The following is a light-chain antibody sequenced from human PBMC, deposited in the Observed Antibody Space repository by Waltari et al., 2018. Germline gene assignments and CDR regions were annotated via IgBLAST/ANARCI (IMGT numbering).Light chain of an antibody. V-gene: IGLV2-14*03. CDR1: SSDVGGYNY. CDR3: SSYISSSTLEL. Sequence: QSALTQAASVSGSPGQSITISCTGSSSDVGGYNYVSWYQQHPGKAPKLIIYDVSNRPSGVCNRFSGSESGKTASLTISVLQAEDEADYYCSSYISSSTLELFGGGTSLTVL. J-gene: IGLJ2*01. CDR2: DVS.